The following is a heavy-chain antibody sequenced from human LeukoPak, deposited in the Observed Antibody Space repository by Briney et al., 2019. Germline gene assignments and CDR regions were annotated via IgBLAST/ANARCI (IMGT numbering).Heavy chain of an antibody. CDR3: ARVAVNAGYDFWSGFDYYYMDV. D-gene: IGHD3-3*01. CDR2: ITNVNAI. Sequence: GGSLRLSCAASGFNFSDYYMSWIRQAPGKGLEWVSYITNVNAIYQADSVKGRFTISRDNAKNSLYLQMNSLRAEDTAVYYCARVAVNAGYDFWSGFDYYYMDVWGKGTTVTVSS. V-gene: IGHV3-69-1*02. CDR1: GFNFSDYY. J-gene: IGHJ6*03.